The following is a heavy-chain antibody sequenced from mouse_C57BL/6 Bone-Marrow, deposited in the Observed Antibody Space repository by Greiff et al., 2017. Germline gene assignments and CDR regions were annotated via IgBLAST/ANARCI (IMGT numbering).Heavy chain of an antibody. Sequence: QVQLQQPGAELVKPGASVKLSCKASGYTFTSYWMHWVKQRPGQGLEWIGMIHPNSGSTNYNEKFKSKATLTVDKSSSTAYMQLSSLTSEDSAVYYCARSIYYGSSFSPFAYWGTGTLVTVSA. J-gene: IGHJ3*01. D-gene: IGHD1-1*01. CDR3: ARSIYYGSSFSPFAY. V-gene: IGHV1-64*01. CDR2: IHPNSGST. CDR1: GYTFTSYW.